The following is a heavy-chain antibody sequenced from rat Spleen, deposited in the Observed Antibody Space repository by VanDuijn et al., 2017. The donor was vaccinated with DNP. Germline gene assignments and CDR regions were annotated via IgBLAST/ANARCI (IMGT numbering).Heavy chain of an antibody. D-gene: IGHD1-1*01. CDR2: ITSRGVST. CDR1: RFTFNNYW. CDR3: AIYYYSGDNWFAY. J-gene: IGHJ3*01. Sequence: EVQLVESGGDLVQRGRSLKLSCVASRFTFNNYWMTWIRQVPGKGLEWVASITSRGVSTYYPGPVPGRFTISRDNAKKTLYLQMNSLRSEDTATYYCAIYYYSGDNWFAYWGKGTLVTVSS. V-gene: IGHV5-31*01.